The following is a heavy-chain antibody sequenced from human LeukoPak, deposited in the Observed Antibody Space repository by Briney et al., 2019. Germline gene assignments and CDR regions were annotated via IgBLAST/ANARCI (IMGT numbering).Heavy chain of an antibody. CDR1: GGSISTYY. D-gene: IGHD3-10*01. CDR3: ARDGAITMVRGELVYYYYYYMDV. CDR2: IYTSGNT. Sequence: PSETLSLTCTVSGGSISTYYWSWIRQPAGKGLEWIGRIYTSGNTDYNPSLKSRVTMSVDTSKNQFSLKLTSVTAADTAVYYCARDGAITMVRGELVYYYYYYMDVWGKGTTVTISS. J-gene: IGHJ6*03. V-gene: IGHV4-4*07.